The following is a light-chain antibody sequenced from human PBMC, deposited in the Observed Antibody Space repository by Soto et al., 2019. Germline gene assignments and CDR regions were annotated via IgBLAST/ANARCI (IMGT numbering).Light chain of an antibody. CDR3: QQYNNWPIT. Sequence: KQSAATVSVKKGERATLSCRASQSVSSNLAWYQQKPGQAPRLLIYGASTRATGIPARFSGSGSGTEFTLTISSLQSEDFAVYYCQQYNNWPITFGQGTRLEIK. J-gene: IGKJ5*01. V-gene: IGKV3-15*01. CDR1: QSVSSN. CDR2: GAS.